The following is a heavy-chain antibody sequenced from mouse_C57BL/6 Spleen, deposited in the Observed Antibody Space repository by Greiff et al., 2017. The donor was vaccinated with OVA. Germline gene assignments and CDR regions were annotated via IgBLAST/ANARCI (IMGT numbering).Heavy chain of an antibody. J-gene: IGHJ2*01. CDR3: ARSLTMVTTSYYFDY. D-gene: IGHD2-2*01. Sequence: VQLQQSGPELVKPGASVKIPCKASGYTFTDYNMDWVKQSHGKSLEWIGDINPNNGGTIYNQKFKGKATLTVDKSSSTAYMELRSLTSEDTAVYYCARSLTMVTTSYYFDYWGQGTTLTVSS. CDR2: INPNNGGT. CDR1: GYTFTDYN. V-gene: IGHV1-18*01.